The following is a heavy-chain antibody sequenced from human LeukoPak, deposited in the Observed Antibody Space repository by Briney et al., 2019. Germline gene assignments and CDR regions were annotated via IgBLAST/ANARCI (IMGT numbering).Heavy chain of an antibody. CDR1: GYTFTSYG. V-gene: IGHV1-18*01. Sequence: ASVKVSCKASGYTFTSYGISWVRQAPGQGLEWMGWISAYNGNTNYAQKLQGRVTMTTDTSTSTAYMELRSLRSDDTAVYYCARDSRGYYDFWSGYCVGEDMDVWGKGTTVTVSS. J-gene: IGHJ6*03. D-gene: IGHD3-3*01. CDR3: ARDSRGYYDFWSGYCVGEDMDV. CDR2: ISAYNGNT.